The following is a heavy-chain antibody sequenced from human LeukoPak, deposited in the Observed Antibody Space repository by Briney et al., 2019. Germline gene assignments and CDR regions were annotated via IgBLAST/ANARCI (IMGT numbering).Heavy chain of an antibody. CDR1: GGSISSGGYY. CDR2: IYYSGST. J-gene: IGHJ4*02. D-gene: IGHD4-23*01. Sequence: SETLSLTCTVSGGSISSGGYYWSWIRQHPGKGLEWIGYIYYSGSTYYNPSLKSRVTISVDTSKNQFSLKLSSVTAADTAVYYCARAPDYGGNQAYWGQGTLVTVSS. V-gene: IGHV4-31*03. CDR3: ARAPDYGGNQAY.